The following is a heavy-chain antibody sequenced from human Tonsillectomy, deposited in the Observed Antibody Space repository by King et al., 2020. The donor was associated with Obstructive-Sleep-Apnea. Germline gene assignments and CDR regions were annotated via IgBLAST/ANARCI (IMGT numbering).Heavy chain of an antibody. CDR1: GGSISSGSYY. Sequence: LQLQESGPGLVKSSETLSLTCTVSGGSISSGSYYWGWIRQPPGKGLEWIGTFYYSGRTYYNPSLKSRVTISVDTSKNQFSLKVSSVTAADTAVYYCAREWATGSNSFDPWGHGTLVTVSS. J-gene: IGHJ5*02. D-gene: IGHD2-8*02. CDR3: AREWATGSNSFDP. V-gene: IGHV4-39*07. CDR2: FYYSGRT.